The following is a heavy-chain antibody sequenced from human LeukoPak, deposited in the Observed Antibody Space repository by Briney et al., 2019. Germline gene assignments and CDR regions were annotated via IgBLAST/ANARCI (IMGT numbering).Heavy chain of an antibody. V-gene: IGHV4-34*01. CDR1: GGSFSGYY. Sequence: SETMSLTCAVYGGSFSGYYWSWIREPPGKGLEWIREINHSGSTNYNPSLKSRVTISVDTSKNQFSLKLSSVTAADTAVYYCARVGGSSWYPINYYYYYMDVWGKGTTVTVSS. CDR2: INHSGST. CDR3: ARVGGSSWYPINYYYYYMDV. J-gene: IGHJ6*03. D-gene: IGHD6-13*01.